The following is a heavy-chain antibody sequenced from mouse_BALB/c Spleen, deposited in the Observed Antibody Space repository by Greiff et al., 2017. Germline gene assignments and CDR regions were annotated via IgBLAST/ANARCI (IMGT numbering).Heavy chain of an antibody. V-gene: IGHV1-14*01. CDR2: INPYNDGT. D-gene: IGHD2-3*01. CDR1: GYTFTSYV. CDR3: ARGYDGYLYYYAMDY. Sequence: VQLKESGPELVKPGASVKMSCKASGYTFTSYVMHWVKQKPGQGLEWIGYINPYNDGTKYNEKFKGKATLTSDKSSSTAYMELSSLTSEDSAVYYCARGYDGYLYYYAMDYWGQGTSVTVSS. J-gene: IGHJ4*01.